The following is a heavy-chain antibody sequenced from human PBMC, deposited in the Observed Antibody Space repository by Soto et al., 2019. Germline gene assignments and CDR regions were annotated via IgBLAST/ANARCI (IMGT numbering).Heavy chain of an antibody. V-gene: IGHV4-34*01. J-gene: IGHJ4*02. Sequence: ETLSLTCAVYGGSFSGYYWSWIRQPPGKGLEWTGEINHSGSTNYNPSLKSRVTISVDTSKNQFSLKLSSVTAADTAVYYCAGIKGLLDYWGQGTLVTVSA. CDR1: GGSFSGYY. CDR3: AGIKGLLDY. CDR2: INHSGST.